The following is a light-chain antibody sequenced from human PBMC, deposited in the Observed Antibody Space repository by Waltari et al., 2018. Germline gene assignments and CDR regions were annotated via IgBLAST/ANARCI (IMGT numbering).Light chain of an antibody. Sequence: QSVLTQPPSASGTPGQRVTISCSGSSSNIGSNTVNWYQQVPGTAPKLLIYSNNHRPPGVPGRFSGSKSGTSASLAISGLQSEDEADYYCAAWDDSLNGNVFGSGTKVTVL. CDR2: SNN. J-gene: IGLJ6*01. CDR3: AAWDDSLNGNV. V-gene: IGLV1-44*01. CDR1: SSNIGSNT.